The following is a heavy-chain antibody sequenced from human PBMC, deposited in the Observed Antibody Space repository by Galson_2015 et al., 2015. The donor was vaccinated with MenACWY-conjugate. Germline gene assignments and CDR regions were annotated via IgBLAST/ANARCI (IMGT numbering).Heavy chain of an antibody. CDR1: GFPVSSNY. J-gene: IGHJ3*02. Sequence: SLRLSCAASGFPVSSNYMNWVRQAPGKGLEWVSVIYSGGSTDYADSVKGRFTISRDNPKSTLYLQMSGLRVEDTAVYYCARGGSYEGYAFDIWGQGTMVTVSS. CDR2: IYSGGST. CDR3: ARGGSYEGYAFDI. D-gene: IGHD3-3*01. V-gene: IGHV3-53*01.